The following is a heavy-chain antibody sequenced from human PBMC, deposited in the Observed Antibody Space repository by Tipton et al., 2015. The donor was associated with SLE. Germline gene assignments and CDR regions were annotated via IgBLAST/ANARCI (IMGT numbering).Heavy chain of an antibody. Sequence: TLSLTCAVYGGSFSGYYWSWIRQPPGKGLEWIGEINNSGSTNYNPSLKSRVTISVDTSKNQFSLKLSSVTAADTAVYYCARGGLGYCSGGSCYWFDPWGQGTLVTVSS. CDR1: GGSFSGYY. CDR2: INNSGST. V-gene: IGHV4-34*01. J-gene: IGHJ5*02. D-gene: IGHD2-15*01. CDR3: ARGGLGYCSGGSCYWFDP.